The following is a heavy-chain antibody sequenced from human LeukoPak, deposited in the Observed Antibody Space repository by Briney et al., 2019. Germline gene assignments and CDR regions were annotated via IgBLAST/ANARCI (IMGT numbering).Heavy chain of an antibody. J-gene: IGHJ5*01. V-gene: IGHV3-30*02. Sequence: GGSLRLSCRTSGFLFRNYGFHWVRQAPGKGLELVAFIRYYANNDYYSASVKVRFTISRHNSESTLYLQMNSLRPEDTAVYYRAQDPHRKRRIAILEAQNPGWFDSWGQGTLVTVPS. CDR3: AQDPHRKRRIAILEAQNPGWFDS. CDR2: IRYYANND. CDR1: GFLFRNYG. D-gene: IGHD3-3*01.